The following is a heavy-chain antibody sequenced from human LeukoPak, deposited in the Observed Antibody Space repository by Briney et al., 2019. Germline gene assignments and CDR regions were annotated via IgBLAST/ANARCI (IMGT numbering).Heavy chain of an antibody. Sequence: GGSLRLSCAASGFTFSSYAMSWVRQAPGKGLEWVSAISGSGGSTYYADSVKGRFTISRDNSKNTLYLQMNSLRAEDTAVYYCATAAWASSIAARANFDYWGQGTLVTVSS. J-gene: IGHJ4*02. V-gene: IGHV3-23*01. CDR2: ISGSGGST. D-gene: IGHD6-6*01. CDR3: ATAAWASSIAARANFDY. CDR1: GFTFSSYA.